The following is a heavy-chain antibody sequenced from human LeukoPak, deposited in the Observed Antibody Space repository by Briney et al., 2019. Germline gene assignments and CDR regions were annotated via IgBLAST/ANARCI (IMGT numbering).Heavy chain of an antibody. D-gene: IGHD5-18*01. J-gene: IGHJ4*02. CDR3: ARVIGYSYGYVDY. CDR2: LPPDELDI. CDR1: GFTFTNHW. V-gene: IGHV3-74*01. Sequence: GGSLRLSCAASGFTFTNHWMHWVRQAPGMGLVWVSRLPPDELDIIYADSVKGRFTVSRDNAKNTVYLQMNNLRAEDTAVYYCARVIGYSYGYVDYWGQGTLVTVSS.